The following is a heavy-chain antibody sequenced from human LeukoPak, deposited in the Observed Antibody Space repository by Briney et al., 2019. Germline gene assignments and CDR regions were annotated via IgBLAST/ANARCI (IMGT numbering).Heavy chain of an antibody. Sequence: GGSLRLSCVASGLTFSRSGFHWVRQAPGKGLEWVSYISSSSSTIYYADSVKGRFTISRDNAKNSLYLQMNSLRAEDTAVYYCARDSGSYCIGYWGQGTLVTVSS. CDR2: ISSSSSTI. V-gene: IGHV3-48*01. CDR1: GLTFSRSG. CDR3: ARDSGSYCIGY. J-gene: IGHJ4*02. D-gene: IGHD1-26*01.